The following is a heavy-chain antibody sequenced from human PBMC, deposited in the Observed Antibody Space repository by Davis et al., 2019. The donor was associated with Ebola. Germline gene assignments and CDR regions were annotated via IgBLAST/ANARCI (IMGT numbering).Heavy chain of an antibody. V-gene: IGHV3-48*02. CDR1: GFTFTANS. CDR3: VRASSGSYYSVFDN. Sequence: PGGSLRLSCITSGFTFTANSMNWVRQALGKGLEWISYISSSGGTTYYADFVQGRFTISRDNAKKSLYPQMNSLRDEDTAVYYCVRASSGSYYSVFDNWGQGSLVTVTS. J-gene: IGHJ4*02. CDR2: ISSSGGTT. D-gene: IGHD1-26*01.